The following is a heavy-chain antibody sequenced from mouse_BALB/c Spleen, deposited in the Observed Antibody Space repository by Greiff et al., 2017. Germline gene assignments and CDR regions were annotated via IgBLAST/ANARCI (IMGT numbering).Heavy chain of an antibody. CDR2: IWTGGGT. CDR3: VRGDSWFAY. Sequence: VQRVESGPGLVAPSQSLSITCTVSGFSLTSYDISWIRQPPGKGLEWLGVIWTGGGTNYNSAFMSRLSISKDNSKSQVFLKMNSLQTDDTAIYYCVRGDSWFAYWGQGTLVTVSA. V-gene: IGHV2-9-2*01. D-gene: IGHD3-3*01. J-gene: IGHJ3*01. CDR1: GFSLTSYD.